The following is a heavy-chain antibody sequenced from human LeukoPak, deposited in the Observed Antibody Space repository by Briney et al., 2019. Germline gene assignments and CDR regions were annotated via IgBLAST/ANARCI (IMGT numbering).Heavy chain of an antibody. V-gene: IGHV1-18*03. Sequence: ASVKVSCKASGYTFTSYGISWVRQAPGQGLEWMGWISAYNGNTNYAQKLQGRVTMTTDTSTSTAYMELSSLRSEDMAVYYCARERPAMVNYYDSSGWFDPWGQGTLVTVSS. CDR1: GYTFTSYG. CDR3: ARERPAMVNYYDSSGWFDP. CDR2: ISAYNGNT. D-gene: IGHD3-22*01. J-gene: IGHJ5*02.